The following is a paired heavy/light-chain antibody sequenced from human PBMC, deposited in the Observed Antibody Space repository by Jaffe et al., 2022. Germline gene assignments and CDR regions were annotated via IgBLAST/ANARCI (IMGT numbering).Light chain of an antibody. CDR1: QRVSRSS. CDR3: QQYSSSPPMYT. Sequence: EIVLTQSPGTLSLSPGDTATLSCRASQRVSRSSLAWYQQKPGQAPRLLISGESLRATGIPDRFSVSGSGTDFTLTISRLDSEDVAVYYCQQYSSSPPMYTFGRGTKLEIK. J-gene: IGKJ2*01. CDR2: GES. V-gene: IGKV3-20*01.
Heavy chain of an antibody. D-gene: IGHD3-10*01. CDR2: IFPGDSDT. V-gene: IGHV5-51*03. CDR1: GYSFTNYW. Sequence: EEQLVQSGVEVKKSGESLKISCKGSGYSFTNYWVGWVRQMPGEGLEWMGIIFPGDSDTRYSPSFQGHFTMSVDKTINTAYLQWSSLKASDTAMYYCVRRKFGEFLDGFDVWGQGTKVIVSS. CDR3: VRRKFGEFLDGFDV. J-gene: IGHJ3*01.